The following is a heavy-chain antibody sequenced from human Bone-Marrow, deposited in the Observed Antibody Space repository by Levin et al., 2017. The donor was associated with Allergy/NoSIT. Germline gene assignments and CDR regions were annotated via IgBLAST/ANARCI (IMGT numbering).Heavy chain of an antibody. D-gene: IGHD2-15*01. Sequence: GGSLRLSCVASGFTLSSYGMHWVRQAPGKGLEWVAVLSYDGSHQYYADSVKGRFTISRDKSENTLYLQMNDLRAGDTAMYYCAKDMIWHSGGRCPIDYWGQGTRVTVSS. J-gene: IGHJ4*02. V-gene: IGHV3-30*18. CDR2: LSYDGSHQ. CDR1: GFTLSSYG. CDR3: AKDMIWHSGGRCPIDY.